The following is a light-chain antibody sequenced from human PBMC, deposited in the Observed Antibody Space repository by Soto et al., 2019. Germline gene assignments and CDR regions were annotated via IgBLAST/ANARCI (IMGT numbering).Light chain of an antibody. J-gene: IGKJ4*01. Sequence: EIVLTQSPRTLSLSPGESATLSCTASQSVRSNSLAWYQQKPCQAPRLLMFGASGRATGTPPRFSGRGSGTDFTLTISRLEPEDFAEYYCQQYGTSPSTFGGGTKVDI. CDR3: QQYGTSPST. V-gene: IGKV3-20*01. CDR2: GAS. CDR1: QSVRSNS.